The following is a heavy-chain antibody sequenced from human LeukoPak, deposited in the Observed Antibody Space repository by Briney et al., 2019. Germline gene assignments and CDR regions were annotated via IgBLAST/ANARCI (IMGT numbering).Heavy chain of an antibody. CDR1: GFTFSSYA. D-gene: IGHD5-18*01. CDR2: FSGSGGST. CDR3: AKDSADTAMVPYFDY. Sequence: GGPLRLSCAASGFTFSSYAMSWVPPAPGRGVGWVSAFSGSGGSTYYADSVKGRFTISRDNSKNTLYLQMNSLRAEDTAVYYCAKDSADTAMVPYFDYWGQGTLVTVSS. J-gene: IGHJ4*02. V-gene: IGHV3-23*01.